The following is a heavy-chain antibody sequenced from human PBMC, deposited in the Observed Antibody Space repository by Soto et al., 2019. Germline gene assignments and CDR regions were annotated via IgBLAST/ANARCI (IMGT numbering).Heavy chain of an antibody. CDR2: ISRDGGTK. V-gene: IGHV3-30*03. J-gene: IGHJ4*02. Sequence: QVHLVESEGGVVQPGRSLRLSCAVSGFTVSTYGMHWVRQAPGKGLEWVAVISRDGGTKFYADSVKGRFTISRDNSRNTLFLEMNSLRGDDMAVYYCTGEVASGYWGQGTLVTVSS. D-gene: IGHD2-8*02. CDR3: TGEVASGY. CDR1: GFTVSTYG.